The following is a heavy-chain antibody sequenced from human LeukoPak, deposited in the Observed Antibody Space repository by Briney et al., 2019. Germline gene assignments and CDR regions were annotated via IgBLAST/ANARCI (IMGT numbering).Heavy chain of an antibody. J-gene: IGHJ4*02. D-gene: IGHD5-12*01. V-gene: IGHV4-59*01. CDR1: GGSISSYY. CDR3: ARGVNAQDDYFGLDY. Sequence: PSETLSLTCTVSGGSISSYYWSWIRQPPGKGLEWIGYIYYSGSTNYNPSLKSRVTISVDTSKNQFSLKLSSVTAADTAVYYCARGVNAQDDYFGLDYWGQGTLVTVSS. CDR2: IYYSGST.